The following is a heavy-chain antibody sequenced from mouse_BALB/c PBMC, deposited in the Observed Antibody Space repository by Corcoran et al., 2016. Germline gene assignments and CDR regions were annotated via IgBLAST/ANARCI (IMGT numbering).Heavy chain of an antibody. CDR1: GYTFTEYT. CDR3: ARIREYGNPFAY. Sequence: EVQLQQSGPELVKPGASVKISCKTSGYTFTEYTMHWVKQSHGKSLEWIGGINPNNGGTSYNQKFKGKATLTGDKSSSTAYMELRSLTSEDSAVYDGARIREYGNPFAYWGQGTLVTVSA. V-gene: IGHV1-18*01. D-gene: IGHD2-10*02. CDR2: INPNNGGT. J-gene: IGHJ3*01.